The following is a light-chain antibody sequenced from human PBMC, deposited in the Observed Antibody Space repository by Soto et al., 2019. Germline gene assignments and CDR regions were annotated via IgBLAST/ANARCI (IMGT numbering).Light chain of an antibody. Sequence: QSVLTQPPSVSGAPGQRVTISCTGSRSNIGAGHDVHWYQQLPGTAPKVLIYSDNKRPSGVPDRFSGSKSGTSASLAITGLHAEDEAAYYCQSYDNSLGGSVFGTGTKVTVL. CDR2: SDN. CDR1: RSNIGAGHD. CDR3: QSYDNSLGGSV. V-gene: IGLV1-40*01. J-gene: IGLJ1*01.